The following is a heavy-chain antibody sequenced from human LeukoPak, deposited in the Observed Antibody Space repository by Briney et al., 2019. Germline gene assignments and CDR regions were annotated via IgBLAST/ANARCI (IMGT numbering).Heavy chain of an antibody. CDR3: ARDFHVRNYDIGGYSY. J-gene: IGHJ4*02. V-gene: IGHV3-48*01. D-gene: IGHD3-22*01. Sequence: GGSLRLSCAASGFTVSSNYMSWVRQAPGKGLEWVSYISSSGSTIHQADSVKGRFTISRDNAKNSLYLQMNSLRAENTAVYYCARDFHVRNYDIGGYSYWGQGTLVTVSS. CDR2: ISSSGSTI. CDR1: GFTVSSNY.